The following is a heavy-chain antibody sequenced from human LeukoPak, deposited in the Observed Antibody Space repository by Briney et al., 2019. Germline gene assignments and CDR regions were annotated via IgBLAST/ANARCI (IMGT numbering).Heavy chain of an antibody. V-gene: IGHV4-4*08. D-gene: IGHD2-21*01. CDR2: MYTSGSA. CDR1: GGSISSYY. Sequence: PSETLSLTCTVSGGSISSYYWSWIRQPPGKGLEWIGRMYTSGSANYNPSLKSRVTISVDTSKNQFSLKLSSVTAADTAVYYCARDLGHIVSGAFDIWGQGTMVTVSS. CDR3: ARDLGHIVSGAFDI. J-gene: IGHJ3*02.